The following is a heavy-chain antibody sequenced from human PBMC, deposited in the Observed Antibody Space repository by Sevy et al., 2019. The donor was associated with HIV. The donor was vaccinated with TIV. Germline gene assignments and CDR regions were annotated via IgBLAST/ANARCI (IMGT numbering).Heavy chain of an antibody. V-gene: IGHV2-5*01. CDR3: AHITGKIYYGSPNY. J-gene: IGHJ4*02. CDR1: GFSLRTSGVG. Sequence: SGPTLVKPTQTLTLTCTFSGFSLRTSGVGVGWIRQPPGKALEWLALIYWNDDKRYSPSLKSRLTITKDTSKNQVVLTMTNMDPVDTATYYCAHITGKIYYGSPNYWGQGTLVTVSS. D-gene: IGHD3-10*01. CDR2: IYWNDDK.